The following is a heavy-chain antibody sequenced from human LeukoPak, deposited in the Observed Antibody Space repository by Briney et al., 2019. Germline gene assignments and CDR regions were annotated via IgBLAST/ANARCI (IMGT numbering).Heavy chain of an antibody. CDR2: INPNSGGT. J-gene: IGHJ4*02. Sequence: GASVKVSCKASGGTFSSYAISWVRQAPGQGLEWMGRINPNSGGTNYAQKFQGRVTMTRDTSISTAYMELSRLRSDDTAVYYCARGYSYGTDYWGQGTLVTVSS. CDR1: GGTFSSYA. V-gene: IGHV1-2*06. CDR3: ARGYSYGTDY. D-gene: IGHD5-18*01.